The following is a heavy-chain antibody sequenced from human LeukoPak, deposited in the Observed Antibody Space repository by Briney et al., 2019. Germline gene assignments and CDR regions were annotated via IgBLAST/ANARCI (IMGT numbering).Heavy chain of an antibody. J-gene: IGHJ4*02. CDR3: ARDPTNTSGRYAYHDY. Sequence: GASVKVSCKASGYTFNHHGISWVRQAPGQGLEWMGWVSCFNGDTHYAQKFQGRVTMTRDTSTTTAYMELRSLRSDDTALYYCARDPTNTSGRYAYHDYWGQGTLVTVS. CDR1: GYTFNHHG. D-gene: IGHD6-19*01. CDR2: VSCFNGDT. V-gene: IGHV1-18*04.